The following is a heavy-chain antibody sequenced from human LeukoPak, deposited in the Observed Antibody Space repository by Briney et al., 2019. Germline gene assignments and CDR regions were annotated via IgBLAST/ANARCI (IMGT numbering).Heavy chain of an antibody. CDR1: AFTFSTYG. J-gene: IGHJ3*02. V-gene: IGHV3-30*02. D-gene: IGHD1-26*01. Sequence: PGGSLRLSCAASAFTFSTYGMHWVRQAPGKGLEWVAFIRYDGVNKYYADSVKGRFTISRDNPKNSLDLHMDSLRAEDTAVYYCSSRGGARADIWGQGTMVTVSS. CDR3: SSRGGARADI. CDR2: IRYDGVNK.